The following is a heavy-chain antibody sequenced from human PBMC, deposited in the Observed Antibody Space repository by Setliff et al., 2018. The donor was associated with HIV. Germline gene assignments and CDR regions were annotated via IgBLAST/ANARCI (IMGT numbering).Heavy chain of an antibody. D-gene: IGHD2-2*02. CDR3: ATERYQLRYNSYYYYYGMDV. Sequence: ASVKVSCKASGYTFNNYAMHWVRQAPGQRLEWLGWNTGDNDNTKYSEKFKGRVTITRDSSASTAYMELSNLTSEDTAVYYSATERYQLRYNSYYYYYGMDVWGQGTTVTVSS. J-gene: IGHJ6*02. V-gene: IGHV1-3*01. CDR1: GYTFNNYA. CDR2: NTGDNDNT.